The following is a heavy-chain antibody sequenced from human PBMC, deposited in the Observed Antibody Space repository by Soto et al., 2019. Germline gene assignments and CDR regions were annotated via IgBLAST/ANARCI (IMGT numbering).Heavy chain of an antibody. CDR2: ISWNSGSI. D-gene: IGHD3-9*01. CDR3: AKARSIFSPPFDY. J-gene: IGHJ4*02. CDR1: GFTFDDYS. V-gene: IGHV3-9*01. Sequence: GGSLRLSCAASGFTFDDYSMHWVRPAPGKGLEWVSGISWNSGSIGYADSVKGRFTISRDNAKNSLYLQMNSLRAEDTALYYCAKARSIFSPPFDYWGQGTLVTVSS.